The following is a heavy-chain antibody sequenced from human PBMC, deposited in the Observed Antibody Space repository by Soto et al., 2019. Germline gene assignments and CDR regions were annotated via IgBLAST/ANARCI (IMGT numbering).Heavy chain of an antibody. CDR2: IWSDGNNR. V-gene: IGHV3-33*01. D-gene: IGHD1-1*01. CDR3: VRGDNWNDEASDY. J-gene: IGHJ4*02. Sequence: QVQLVESGGGVVQPGRSLRLSCAASGFMFSNHAMHWVRQAPGKGLEWVAVIWSDGNNRYYADSVKGRFTISRDNSKNTLYLQMNSLRAEDTAVYYCVRGDNWNDEASDYWGQGTLVTVSS. CDR1: GFMFSNHA.